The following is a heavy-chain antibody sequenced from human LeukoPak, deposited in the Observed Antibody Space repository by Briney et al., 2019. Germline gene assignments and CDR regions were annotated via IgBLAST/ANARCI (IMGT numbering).Heavy chain of an antibody. CDR1: GDSISGFY. D-gene: IGHD3-10*01. CDR3: ARQYYYGSGSYFYYMDV. V-gene: IGHV4-59*08. J-gene: IGHJ6*03. Sequence: PSETLSLTCTVSGDSISGFYWSWIRQPPGKGLEWIGYIYYSGSTYYNPSLKSRVTISVDTSKNQISLKLSSVTAADTAVYDCARQYYYGSGSYFYYMDVWGKGTTVTISS. CDR2: IYYSGST.